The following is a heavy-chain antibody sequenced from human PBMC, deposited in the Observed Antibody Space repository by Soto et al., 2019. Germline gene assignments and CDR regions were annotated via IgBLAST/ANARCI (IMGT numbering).Heavy chain of an antibody. J-gene: IGHJ4*02. D-gene: IGHD3-9*01. Sequence: SETLSLTCTVSGDSISSGGYYWSWIRQHPGKGLEWIGYIYYSGSTYYNPSLKSRVTISVDTSKNQFSLKLSSVTAADTAVYYCARGEALLRYFDWLPKMPLFDYWGQGTLVTVS. V-gene: IGHV4-31*03. CDR1: GDSISSGGYY. CDR3: ARGEALLRYFDWLPKMPLFDY. CDR2: IYYSGST.